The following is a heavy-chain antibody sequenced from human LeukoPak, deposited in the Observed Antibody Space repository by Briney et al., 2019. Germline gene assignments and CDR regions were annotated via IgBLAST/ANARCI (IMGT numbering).Heavy chain of an antibody. V-gene: IGHV3-53*01. CDR3: ARDLYGVSHDY. J-gene: IGHJ4*02. D-gene: IGHD4-17*01. CDR2: IYSSGST. Sequence: GGSLRLSCAASGFTVSSNYMNWVRQAPGKGLEWVSVIYSSGSTYYADSVKGRFTISRDNSKNTLYLQMNSLRAEDTAVYYCARDLYGVSHDYWGQGTLVTVSS. CDR1: GFTVSSNY.